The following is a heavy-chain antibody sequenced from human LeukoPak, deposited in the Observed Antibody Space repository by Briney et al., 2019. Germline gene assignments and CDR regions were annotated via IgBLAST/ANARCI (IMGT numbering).Heavy chain of an antibody. J-gene: IGHJ4*02. V-gene: IGHV3-21*01. D-gene: IGHD6-6*01. CDR3: ARALSGIAARTTETDY. Sequence: GGSLRLSCAASGFTFSSYSMNWVRQAPGKGLEWVSMINSNGKYIYYADSVKGRFTISRDNAKNSLYLQMNSLRAEDTAVYYCARALSGIAARTTETDYWARDPWSPTPQ. CDR1: GFTFSSYS. CDR2: INSNGKYI.